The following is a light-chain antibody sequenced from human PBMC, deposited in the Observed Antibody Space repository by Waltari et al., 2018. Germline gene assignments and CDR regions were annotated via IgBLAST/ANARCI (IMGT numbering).Light chain of an antibody. J-gene: IGKJ1*01. V-gene: IGKV1-39*01. CDR1: QNISPS. Sequence: DIQMTQSPSSLSASVGDRVTITCRASQNISPSLNWYQQKPGKVPEVLIYGASSLQGGVPSRFSGGGSGTDFTLTIDSLQPEDLATYYCQQSHTPPWTFGQGTKVEIK. CDR3: QQSHTPPWT. CDR2: GAS.